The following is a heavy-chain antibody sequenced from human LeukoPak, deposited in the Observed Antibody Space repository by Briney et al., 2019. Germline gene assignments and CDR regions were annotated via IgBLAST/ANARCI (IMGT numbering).Heavy chain of an antibody. J-gene: IGHJ5*02. CDR2: INHSGST. V-gene: IGHV4-34*01. CDR3: ARGGRTYYYDSSGYSNWFDP. D-gene: IGHD3-22*01. CDR1: GGSFSGYY. Sequence: SETLSLTCAVYGGSFSGYYWSWTRQPPGKGLEWIGEINHSGSTNYNPSLKSRVTISVDTSKNQFSLKLSSVTAADTAVYYCARGGRTYYYDSSGYSNWFDPWGQGTLVTVSS.